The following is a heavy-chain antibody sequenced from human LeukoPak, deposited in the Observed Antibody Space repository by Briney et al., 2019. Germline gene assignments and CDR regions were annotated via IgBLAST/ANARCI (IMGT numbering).Heavy chain of an antibody. Sequence: QTGGSLRLSCAASGFTFSSYEMNWVRQAPGKGLEWVSYISSSSTTIYYADSVKGRFTISRDNAKNSLYLQVHSLRAEDTAVYYCARAIDYWGQGTLVTVSS. CDR2: ISSSSTTI. CDR3: ARAIDY. CDR1: GFTFSSYE. D-gene: IGHD2-2*01. J-gene: IGHJ4*02. V-gene: IGHV3-48*03.